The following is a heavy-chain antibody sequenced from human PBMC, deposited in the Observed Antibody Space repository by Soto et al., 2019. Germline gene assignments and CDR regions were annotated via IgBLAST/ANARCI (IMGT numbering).Heavy chain of an antibody. CDR3: ARADVYGSGSYPFDY. Sequence: GGSLRLSCAASGFTFSSYDMHWVRQATGKGLEWVSAIGTAGDTYYPGSVKGRFTISRENAKNSLYLQMNSLRAEDTAVYYCARADVYGSGSYPFDYWGQGTLVTVSS. J-gene: IGHJ4*02. CDR1: GFTFSSYD. V-gene: IGHV3-13*01. CDR2: IGTAGDT. D-gene: IGHD3-10*01.